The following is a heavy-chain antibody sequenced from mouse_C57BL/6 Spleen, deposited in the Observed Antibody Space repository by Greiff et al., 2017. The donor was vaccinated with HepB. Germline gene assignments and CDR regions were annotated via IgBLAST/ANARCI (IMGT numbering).Heavy chain of an antibody. J-gene: IGHJ1*03. CDR3: VTGTWDFDV. CDR2: ISDGGSYT. D-gene: IGHD4-1*01. CDR1: GFTFSSYA. V-gene: IGHV5-4*01. Sequence: EVQGVESGGGLVKPGGSLKLSCAASGFTFSSYAMSWVRQTPEKRLEWVATISDGGSYTYYPDNVKGRFTISRDNAKNNLYLQMSHLKSEDTAMYYCVTGTWDFDVWGTGTTVTVSS.